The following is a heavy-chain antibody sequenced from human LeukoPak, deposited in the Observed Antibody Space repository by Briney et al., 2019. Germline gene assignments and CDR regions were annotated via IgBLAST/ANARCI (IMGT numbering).Heavy chain of an antibody. CDR2: IYYSGST. J-gene: IGHJ4*02. V-gene: IGHV4-39*01. CDR1: GGSISSSSYY. Sequence: SETLSLTCTVSGGSISSSSYYWGWIRQPPGKGLEWIGSIYYSGSTYYNPSLKSRVTISVDASKNQFSLKLSSVTAADTAVYYCASGLLFDYWGQGTLVTVSS. D-gene: IGHD1-26*01. CDR3: ASGLLFDY.